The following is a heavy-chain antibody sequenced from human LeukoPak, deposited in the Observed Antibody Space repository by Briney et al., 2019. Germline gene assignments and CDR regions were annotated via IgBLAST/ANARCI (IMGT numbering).Heavy chain of an antibody. J-gene: IGHJ3*02. CDR1: RFTFSSYE. V-gene: IGHV3-48*03. CDR2: ISSSGSTI. CDR3: ARDSWWLVISSAFDI. Sequence: PGGSLRLSCAASRFTFSSYEMNWVRQAPGKGLEWVSYISSSGSTIYYADSVKGRFTISRDNAKNSLYLQMNSLRAEDTAVYYCARDSWWLVISSAFDIWGQGTMVTVSS. D-gene: IGHD6-19*01.